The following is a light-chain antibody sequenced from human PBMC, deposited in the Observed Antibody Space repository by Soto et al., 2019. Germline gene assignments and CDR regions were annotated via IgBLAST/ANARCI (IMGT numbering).Light chain of an antibody. Sequence: QSALTQPRSVSGSPGQSVTISCTGTSSDVGGYNYVSWYQQHPGKAPKLMIYDVSNRPSGVPDRFSGSKSGNTASLTISGLQAEDEADYYCCSYAGSYPLYVFGTGTKVTVL. J-gene: IGLJ1*01. CDR2: DVS. CDR3: CSYAGSYPLYV. CDR1: SSDVGGYNY. V-gene: IGLV2-11*01.